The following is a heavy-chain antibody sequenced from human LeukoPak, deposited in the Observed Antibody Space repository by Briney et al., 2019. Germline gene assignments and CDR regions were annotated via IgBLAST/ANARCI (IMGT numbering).Heavy chain of an antibody. Sequence: KASETLSLTCTVSGGSISSSSYYWGWIRQPPGKGLEWIGSIYYSGSTYYNPSLKSRVTISVDTSKNQFSLKLRSVTAADTAVYYCARHHRSTAIVGATDDAFDIWGQGTMVTVSS. V-gene: IGHV4-39*01. CDR3: ARHHRSTAIVGATDDAFDI. D-gene: IGHD1-26*01. J-gene: IGHJ3*02. CDR2: IYYSGST. CDR1: GGSISSSSYY.